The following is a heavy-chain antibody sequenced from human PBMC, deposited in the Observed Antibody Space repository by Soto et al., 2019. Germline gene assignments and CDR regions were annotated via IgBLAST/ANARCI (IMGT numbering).Heavy chain of an antibody. CDR2: ITTYNGNT. Sequence: QVQLVQSGVEVREPGASVKVSCKSVRYIFTNYGVSWVRQAPGQGLEWMGWITTYNGNTEYAQKFKGRVTMTTDASTSTAYMELWSLRSDDTAIYYCARALTGYGMDVWGQGTTATVSS. V-gene: IGHV1-18*01. J-gene: IGHJ6*02. CDR1: RYIFTNYG. CDR3: ARALTGYGMDV.